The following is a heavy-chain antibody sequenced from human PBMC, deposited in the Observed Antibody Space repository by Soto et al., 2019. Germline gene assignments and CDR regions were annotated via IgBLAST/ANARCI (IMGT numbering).Heavy chain of an antibody. D-gene: IGHD2-15*01. CDR2: IIPIFGTA. CDR3: AIGYCSGGSCYSDY. CDR1: GGTFSSYA. J-gene: IGHJ4*02. Sequence: QVQLVQSGAEVKKPGSSVKVSCKASGGTFSSYAISWVRQAPGQGLEWMGGIIPIFGTANYAQKIQGRVTITEDKSTSTAYMELSRLRSEDTAVYYCAIGYCSGGSCYSDYWGQGTLVTVSS. V-gene: IGHV1-69*06.